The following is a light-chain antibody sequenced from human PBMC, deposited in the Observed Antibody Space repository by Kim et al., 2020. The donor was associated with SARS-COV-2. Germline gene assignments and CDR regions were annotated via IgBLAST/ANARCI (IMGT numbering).Light chain of an antibody. J-gene: IGKJ4*01. Sequence: VSPGESATLSCRASLSVSSNLAWYQQKPGQAPRLLIYGASTRATGIPDRFSGSGSGTEFTLTISSLQSKDFAVYYCQQYNNWPLTFGGGAKVDIK. CDR2: GAS. CDR3: QQYNNWPLT. V-gene: IGKV3-15*01. CDR1: LSVSSN.